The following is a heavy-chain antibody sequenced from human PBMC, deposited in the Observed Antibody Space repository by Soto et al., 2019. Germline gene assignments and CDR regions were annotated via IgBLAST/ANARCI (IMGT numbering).Heavy chain of an antibody. Sequence: SVKVSGKASGGTFSSYAISWVRQAPGQGLEWMGGIIPIFGTANYAQKFRGRVTITADESTSTAYMELSSLRSEDTAVYYCARVPLWFGELIYYGMDVWGQGTTVTVSS. J-gene: IGHJ6*02. D-gene: IGHD3-10*01. V-gene: IGHV1-69*13. CDR2: IIPIFGTA. CDR3: ARVPLWFGELIYYGMDV. CDR1: GGTFSSYA.